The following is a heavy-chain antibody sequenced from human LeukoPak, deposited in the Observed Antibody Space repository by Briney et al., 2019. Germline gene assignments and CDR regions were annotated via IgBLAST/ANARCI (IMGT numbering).Heavy chain of an antibody. CDR1: GFSFNNFA. V-gene: IGHV3-30*04. CDR2: ISYDGSSR. Sequence: PGGSLRLSCAASGFSFNNFAMHWVRQAPGKGLEWVAHISYDGSSRYNEDSVKGRFTISRDDSKNTLCLQMNSLRPEDTAVYYCARPYLERSLKFCMDVWGKGTTVTVSS. J-gene: IGHJ6*03. D-gene: IGHD3-3*02. CDR3: ARPYLERSLKFCMDV.